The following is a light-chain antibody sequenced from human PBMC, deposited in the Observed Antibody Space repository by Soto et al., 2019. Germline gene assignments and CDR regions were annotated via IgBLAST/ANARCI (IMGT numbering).Light chain of an antibody. Sequence: QSVLTQPPSASGTPGQRVTISCSGSSSNIGSNYVYWYQQLPGTAPKLLIYRNNQRPSGVPDRFSGSKSGTSASLAISGLRSEDEDDYCCAAWDGSLSGVVFGGGTKLTVL. CDR1: SSNIGSNY. J-gene: IGLJ2*01. CDR2: RNN. V-gene: IGLV1-47*01. CDR3: AAWDGSLSGVV.